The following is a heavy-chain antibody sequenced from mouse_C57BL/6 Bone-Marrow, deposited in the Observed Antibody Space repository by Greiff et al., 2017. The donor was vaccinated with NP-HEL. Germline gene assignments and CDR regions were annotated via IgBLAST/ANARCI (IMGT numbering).Heavy chain of an antibody. CDR1: GYTFTSYW. V-gene: IGHV1-55*01. J-gene: IGHJ4*01. CDR2: IYPGSGST. D-gene: IGHD1-1*01. Sequence: VQLQQPGAELVKPGASVKMSCKASGYTFTSYWITWVKQRPGQGLEWIGDIYPGSGSTNYNEKFKSKATLTVDTSSSTAYMQLSSLTSEDSAVYYCARNHGSSYCYAMDYWGQGTSVTVAS. CDR3: ARNHGSSYCYAMDY.